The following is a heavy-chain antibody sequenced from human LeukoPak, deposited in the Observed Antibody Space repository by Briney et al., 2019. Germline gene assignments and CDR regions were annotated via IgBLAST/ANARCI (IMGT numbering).Heavy chain of an antibody. V-gene: IGHV3-30*02. CDR2: IRYDGSDK. J-gene: IGHJ4*02. D-gene: IGHD2-21*02. CDR3: ARGGVVTAIDY. CDR1: GFTFNIYG. Sequence: GGSLRLSCAASGFTFNIYGMHWVRQAPGKGLEWVAFIRYDGSDKYYADSVKGRFIISRDNSKNILYLQMISLRVEDTAVYYCARGGVVTAIDYWGQGTLVTVSS.